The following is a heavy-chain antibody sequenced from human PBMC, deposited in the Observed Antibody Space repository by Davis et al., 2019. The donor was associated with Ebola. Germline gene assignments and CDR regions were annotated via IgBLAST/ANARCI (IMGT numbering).Heavy chain of an antibody. CDR1: GGTFSSYA. CDR2: ISAYNGNT. CDR3: ARVYAAGANWFDP. V-gene: IGHV1-18*01. J-gene: IGHJ5*02. Sequence: ASVKVSCKASGGTFSSYAISWVRQAPGQGLEWMGWISAYNGNTNYAQKFQGRVTMTRDTSISTAYMELSRLRSDDTAVYYCARVYAAGANWFDPWGQGTLVTVSS. D-gene: IGHD1-26*01.